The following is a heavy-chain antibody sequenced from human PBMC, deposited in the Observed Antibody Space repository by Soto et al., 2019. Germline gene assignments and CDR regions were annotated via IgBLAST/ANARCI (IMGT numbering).Heavy chain of an antibody. Sequence: QVQLVASGGGLVKPGGSLRLSCAVSGFTFSDYYMTWIRQAQGQGLEWVSYISRSTSHTNYADSVKGRFTIYRDNAKNSLFLQMNSLRAEDTAVYYCARGRGAAADYFDFWGQGTLVTVSS. CDR2: ISRSTSHT. CDR3: ARGRGAAADYFDF. V-gene: IGHV3-11*05. J-gene: IGHJ4*02. D-gene: IGHD6-13*01. CDR1: GFTFSDYY.